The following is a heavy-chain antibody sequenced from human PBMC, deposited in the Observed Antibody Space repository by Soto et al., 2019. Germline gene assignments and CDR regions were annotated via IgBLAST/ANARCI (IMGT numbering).Heavy chain of an antibody. J-gene: IGHJ5*02. CDR3: ARVKWNYYGSGSYYWFDP. Sequence: SETLSLTCTVSGGSISSGGYYWSWIRQHPGKGLEWIGYIYYSGSTYYNPSLKSRVTISVDTSKNQFSLKLSSVTAADTAVYYCARVKWNYYGSGSYYWFDPWGQGTLVTVSS. CDR2: IYYSGST. CDR1: GGSISSGGYY. D-gene: IGHD3-10*01. V-gene: IGHV4-31*03.